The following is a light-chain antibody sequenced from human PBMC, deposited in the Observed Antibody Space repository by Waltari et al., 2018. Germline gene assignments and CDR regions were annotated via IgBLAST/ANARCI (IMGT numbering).Light chain of an antibody. Sequence: DIVMTQSPDPLAVSLGETAPINCKSSQSVLHSSNNKNYLASYQQKPGQPPKLLIYWASTRESGVPDRFSGSGSGTDFTLTISSLQAEDVAVYYCQQYYSTCQFGQGTKVEIK. CDR3: QQYYSTCQ. CDR2: WAS. CDR1: QSVLHSSNNKNY. V-gene: IGKV4-1*01. J-gene: IGKJ1*01.